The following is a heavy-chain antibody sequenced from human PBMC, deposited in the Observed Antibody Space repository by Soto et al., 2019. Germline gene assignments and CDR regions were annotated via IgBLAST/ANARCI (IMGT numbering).Heavy chain of an antibody. D-gene: IGHD6-19*01. J-gene: IGHJ6*02. CDR1: GYTFTSYV. CDR2: ISAYNGNT. Sequence: ASVKVSFKASGYTFTSYVISWVRQAPGQGLEWMGWISAYNGNTNSAQKLQGRVTMTTDTSTSIAYMELRSLRSDDTAVYYCARVVATVAGPYGMDVWGQGTTVTVSS. V-gene: IGHV1-18*01. CDR3: ARVVATVAGPYGMDV.